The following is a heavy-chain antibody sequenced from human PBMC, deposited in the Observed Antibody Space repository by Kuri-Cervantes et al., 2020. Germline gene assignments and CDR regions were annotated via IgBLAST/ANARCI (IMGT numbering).Heavy chain of an antibody. CDR3: ARDRGVIPLIDY. Sequence: SVKVSCKASGGTFSSYAISWVRQAPGQGLEWMGGIIPIFGTANYAQKFQGRVTMTRDTSISTAYMELSRLRSDDTAVYYCARDRGVIPLIDYWGQGTLVTVSS. CDR1: GGTFSSYA. V-gene: IGHV1-69*05. D-gene: IGHD3-10*01. J-gene: IGHJ4*02. CDR2: IIPIFGTA.